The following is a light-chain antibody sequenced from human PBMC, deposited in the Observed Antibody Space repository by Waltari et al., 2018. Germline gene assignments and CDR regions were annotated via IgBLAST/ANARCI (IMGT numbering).Light chain of an antibody. CDR1: SPTLESNT. Sequence: QSVLTQPPSTSGTPGQGVTISCSGSSPTLESNTVSWYQHLPGAAPKLLIYSYKQRPSGVPDRFSGSKSGTSASLAISGLQSEDEADYYCAAWDDSLNGPVFGGGTKLTVL. CDR3: AAWDDSLNGPV. J-gene: IGLJ2*01. CDR2: SYK. V-gene: IGLV1-44*01.